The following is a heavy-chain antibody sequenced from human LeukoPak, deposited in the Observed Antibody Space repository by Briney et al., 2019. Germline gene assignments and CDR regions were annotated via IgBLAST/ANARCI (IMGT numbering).Heavy chain of an antibody. CDR1: GYTFTSNY. D-gene: IGHD4-17*01. Sequence: ASVKVSCKAFGYTFTSNYMHWVRQAPGQGPEWMGVISPSGGSTTYAQKFQGRVTLTRDMSTSTDYLELSSLRSEDTAVYYCARGSPQTTVTTWFDPWGQGTLVTVSS. V-gene: IGHV1-46*01. CDR3: ARGSPQTTVTTWFDP. CDR2: ISPSGGST. J-gene: IGHJ5*02.